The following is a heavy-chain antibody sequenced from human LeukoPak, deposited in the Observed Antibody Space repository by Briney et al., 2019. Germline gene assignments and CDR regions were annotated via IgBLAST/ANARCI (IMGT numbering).Heavy chain of an antibody. J-gene: IGHJ4*02. V-gene: IGHV4-34*01. CDR2: INHSGST. Sequence: SETLSLTCAVYGGSFSGYYWSWIRQPPGKGLERIGEINHSGSTNYNPSLKSRVTISVDTSKNQFSLKLSSVTAADTAVYYCARDRVYDSWSGYYTGIDYWGQGTLVTVSS. D-gene: IGHD3-3*01. CDR3: ARDRVYDSWSGYYTGIDY. CDR1: GGSFSGYY.